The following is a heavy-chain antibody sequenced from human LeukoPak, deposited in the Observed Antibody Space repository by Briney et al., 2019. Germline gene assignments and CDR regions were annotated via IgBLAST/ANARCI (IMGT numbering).Heavy chain of an antibody. J-gene: IGHJ4*02. CDR1: GGSISGSSYY. CDR2: IYYSGNT. Sequence: SETLSLTCTVSGGSISGSSYYWGCIRQPPGKGLEWIGSIYYSGNTFYNLSLKSRVTISVDTSKNQFSLKLSSVTAADTAVYYCARSLRGAAHHFDYWGQGTLVTVSS. CDR3: ARSLRGAAHHFDY. V-gene: IGHV4-39*01. D-gene: IGHD6-6*01.